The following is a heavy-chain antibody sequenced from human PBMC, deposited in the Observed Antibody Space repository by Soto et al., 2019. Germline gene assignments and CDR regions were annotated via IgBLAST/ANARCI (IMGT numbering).Heavy chain of an antibody. V-gene: IGHV4-31*03. D-gene: IGHD2-2*01. CDR1: GGSVTSGGDY. J-gene: IGHJ4*02. CDR2: IYHTGSA. CDR3: AGGSARYQFDF. Sequence: SETLSLTCTGSGGSVTSGGDYWSWIRQFPGKGLEWIGYIYHTGSAFYNPSLKSRATIFLDTSKSQFSLKLTSVTAAATAMYYCAGGSARYQFDFWSRRTLVPVSA.